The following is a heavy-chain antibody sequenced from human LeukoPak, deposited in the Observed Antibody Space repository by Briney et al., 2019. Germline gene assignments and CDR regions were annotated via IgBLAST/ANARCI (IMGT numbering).Heavy chain of an antibody. CDR1: GLTISDNF. CDR2: IFSGGDI. J-gene: IGHJ3*01. Sequence: GGSLRLSCAASGLTISDNFMSWVRQAPDKGLEWVSVIFSGGDIYYADSVRDRFTISRGTYKNTLYLQMNSLRVDDSAVYYCARGWAYFVSGHAFDVWAKGQWSPSLQ. D-gene: IGHD3-10*01. CDR3: ARGWAYFVSGHAFDV. V-gene: IGHV3-66*01.